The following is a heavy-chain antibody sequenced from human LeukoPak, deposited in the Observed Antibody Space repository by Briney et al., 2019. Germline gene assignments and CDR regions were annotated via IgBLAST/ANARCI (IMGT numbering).Heavy chain of an antibody. D-gene: IGHD6-13*01. CDR1: GGSISSSSYY. V-gene: IGHV4-39*07. Sequence: PSETLSLTCTVSGGSISSSSYYWGWIRQPPGKGLEWIGSIYYSGSTYYNPSLKSRVTISVDTSKNQFSLKLSSVTAADTAAYYCAGSLPPIAAAGRGKYYFDYWGQGTLVTVSS. J-gene: IGHJ4*02. CDR3: AGSLPPIAAAGRGKYYFDY. CDR2: IYYSGST.